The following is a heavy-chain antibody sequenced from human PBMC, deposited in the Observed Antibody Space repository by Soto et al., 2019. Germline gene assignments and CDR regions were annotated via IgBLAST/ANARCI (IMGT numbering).Heavy chain of an antibody. CDR2: ISAYNGNT. CDR3: ARDPDRNWFDP. CDR1: GYTFASSG. Sequence: ASVKVSCKASGYTFASSGISWVRQAPGQGLEWMGWISAYNGNTNYAQKLQGRVTMTTDTSTSTAYMELRSLRSDDTAMYYCARDPDRNWFDPWGQGTLVTVSS. V-gene: IGHV1-18*01. J-gene: IGHJ5*02.